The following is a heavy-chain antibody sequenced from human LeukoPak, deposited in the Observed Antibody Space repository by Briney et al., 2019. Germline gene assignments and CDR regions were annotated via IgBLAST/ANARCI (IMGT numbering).Heavy chain of an antibody. Sequence: SETLSLTCTVSGGSISSSSYYWGWIRQPPGKGLEWIGSIYYSGSTYYNPSLKSRVTISVDTSKNQFSLKLTSVTAADTAVYYCATSSRGYSYAYDLWGRGTLVTVSS. CDR3: ATSSRGYSYAYDL. D-gene: IGHD5-18*01. J-gene: IGHJ2*01. CDR2: IYYSGST. V-gene: IGHV4-39*07. CDR1: GGSISSSSYY.